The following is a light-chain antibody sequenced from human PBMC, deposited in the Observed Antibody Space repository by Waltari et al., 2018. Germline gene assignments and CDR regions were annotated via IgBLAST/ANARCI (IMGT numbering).Light chain of an antibody. CDR2: DVS. Sequence: QSALTQPASVSGSPGKSITISCTGTSRAIGAYHYVYWYQQFPGKAPKLIIYDVSKRPSGVSNRFSGSKSGDSASLTISGLQVDDEAHYHCASYTSGSTHVAFGGGTQVTVL. CDR1: SRAIGAYHY. V-gene: IGLV2-14*01. CDR3: ASYTSGSTHVA. J-gene: IGLJ2*01.